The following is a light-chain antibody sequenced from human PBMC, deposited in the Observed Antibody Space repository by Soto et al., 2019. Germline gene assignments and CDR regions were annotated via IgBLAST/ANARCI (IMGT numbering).Light chain of an antibody. V-gene: IGLV2-14*01. CDR3: SSYTNINTRAGV. CDR1: SGDIGSYNR. CDR2: EVT. Sequence: QSVLTQPASVSGSPGQSITISCTGTSGDIGSYNRVSWYQQHPGKAPNLIIYEVTDRPSGVTNRFSGSKSGNTASLTISGRQAEDEAEYYCSSYTNINTRAGVFGTGTKLTVL. J-gene: IGLJ1*01.